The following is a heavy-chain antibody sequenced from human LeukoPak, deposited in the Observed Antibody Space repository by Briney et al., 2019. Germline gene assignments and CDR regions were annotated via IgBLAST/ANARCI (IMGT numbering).Heavy chain of an antibody. CDR2: MNPNSGNT. Sequence: ASVKVSCKASGGTFSRYALTWVRQAPGHGLEWMGWMNPNSGNTGYAQKFQGRVTITRNNSISTVYMELSSLRSEDTAVYYCARRLGLRWDLQAFDIWGQGTMVTVPS. V-gene: IGHV1-8*03. J-gene: IGHJ3*02. D-gene: IGHD4-23*01. CDR3: ARRLGLRWDLQAFDI. CDR1: GGTFSRYA.